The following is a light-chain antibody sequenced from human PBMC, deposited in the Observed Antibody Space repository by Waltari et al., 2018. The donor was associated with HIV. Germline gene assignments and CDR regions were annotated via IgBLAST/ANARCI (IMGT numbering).Light chain of an antibody. CDR1: RSDVGGYNY. CDR3: SSYTSGSTPLV. J-gene: IGLJ1*01. V-gene: IGLV2-14*01. Sequence: QSALTQPASVSGSPGQSITISCTGTRSDVGGYNYVSWYQQHPGKAPKLMIYEVTNRPSGVSYRFSGSKSGNTASLTISGLQAEDEADYYCSSYTSGSTPLVFGTGTKVTVL. CDR2: EVT.